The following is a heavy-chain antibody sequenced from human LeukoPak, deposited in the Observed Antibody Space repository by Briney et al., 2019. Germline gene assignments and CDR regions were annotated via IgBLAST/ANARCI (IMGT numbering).Heavy chain of an antibody. CDR1: GGSISSYY. Sequence: SETLSLTCTVSGGSISSYYWSWIRQPPGKGLEWIGYIYYSGSTNYNPSLKSRVTISVDTSKNQFSLKLSSVTAADTAVYYCAREGARETVWGQGTLVTVSS. D-gene: IGHD4/OR15-4a*01. V-gene: IGHV4-59*01. J-gene: IGHJ4*02. CDR3: AREGARETV. CDR2: IYYSGST.